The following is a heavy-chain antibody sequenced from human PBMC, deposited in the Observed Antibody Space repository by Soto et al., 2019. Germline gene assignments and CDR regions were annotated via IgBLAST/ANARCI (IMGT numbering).Heavy chain of an antibody. CDR1: GGSISSGGYY. CDR2: IYYSGST. D-gene: IGHD2-15*01. CDR3: ARWCSGGSCDSAEAFDI. Sequence: SETLSLTCTVSGGSISSGGYYWSWIRQHPGKGLEWIGYIYYSGSTYYNPSLKSRVTISVDTSKNQFSLKLSSVTAADTAVYYCARWCSGGSCDSAEAFDIWGQGTMVTVSS. V-gene: IGHV4-31*03. J-gene: IGHJ3*02.